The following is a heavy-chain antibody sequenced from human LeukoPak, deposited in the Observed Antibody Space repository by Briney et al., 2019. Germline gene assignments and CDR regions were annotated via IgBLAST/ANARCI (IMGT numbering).Heavy chain of an antibody. V-gene: IGHV3-30*02. J-gene: IGHJ4*02. D-gene: IGHD5-12*01. CDR3: ANAAIVATHFDY. CDR1: AFTFRSYG. CDR2: IRYHGSDK. Sequence: GGSLRLSCAASAFTFRSYGMHWVRQAPGKGLEWVAFIRYHGSDKYYADSVKDRFTISRDNSRNTLYLQMNSLRAEDTAVYYCANAAIVATHFDYWGQGTLVTVSS.